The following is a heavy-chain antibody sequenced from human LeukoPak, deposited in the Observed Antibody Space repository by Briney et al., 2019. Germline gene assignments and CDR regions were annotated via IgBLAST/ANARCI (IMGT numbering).Heavy chain of an antibody. CDR2: IYSTGST. Sequence: SETLSLTCTVSGGSINFYYWSWIRQPAGKGLEGIGRIYSTGSTNYSPSLKSRVTMSVDKSKNQLSLNLSSVTAADTAVYYCARGIADPYSFDSWGQGTLVTVSS. CDR3: ARGIADPYSFDS. J-gene: IGHJ4*02. V-gene: IGHV4-4*07. D-gene: IGHD6-13*01. CDR1: GGSINFYY.